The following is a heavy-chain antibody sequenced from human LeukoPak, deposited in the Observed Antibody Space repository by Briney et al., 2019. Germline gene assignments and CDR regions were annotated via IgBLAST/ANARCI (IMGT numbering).Heavy chain of an antibody. J-gene: IGHJ4*02. Sequence: GGSLRLSCAASGFTFSSYEMNWVRQAPGKGLEWVSYISSTGSLKYYADSVKGRFTISRDNVRNSPYLQMNSLRVDDTAVYYCARDGAPRTDYWGQGTLVTVSS. CDR1: GFTFSSYE. CDR3: ARDGAPRTDY. CDR2: ISSTGSLK. D-gene: IGHD3-16*01. V-gene: IGHV3-48*03.